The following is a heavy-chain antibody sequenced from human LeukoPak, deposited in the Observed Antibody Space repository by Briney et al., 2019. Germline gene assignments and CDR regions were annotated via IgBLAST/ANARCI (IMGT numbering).Heavy chain of an antibody. CDR1: GGTFSSYA. V-gene: IGHV1-69*04. CDR3: AREQLLLTYNWFDP. J-gene: IGHJ5*02. CDR2: IIPIFGIA. Sequence: ASVKVSCKASGGTFSSYAISWVRQAPGQGLEWMGRIIPIFGIANYAQKFQGRVTITADKSTSTAYMELSSLRSEDTAVYYCAREQLLLTYNWFDPWGQGTLVTVSS. D-gene: IGHD2-2*01.